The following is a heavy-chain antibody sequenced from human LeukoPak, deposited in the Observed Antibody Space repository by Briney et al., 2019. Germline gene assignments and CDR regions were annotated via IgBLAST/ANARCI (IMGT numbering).Heavy chain of an antibody. Sequence: SCKASGYTFTGYYMHWVRQAPGKGMEWVAFMRNDGSKKYYADSVRGRFTISRDNSQNTLYLQMNSLRAEDTAVYYCAKANTGGGSNNLGYFHHWGQGTLVTVSS. CDR2: MRNDGSKK. V-gene: IGHV3-30*02. CDR3: AKANTGGGSNNLGYFHH. J-gene: IGHJ1*01. CDR1: GYTFTGYY. D-gene: IGHD3-16*01.